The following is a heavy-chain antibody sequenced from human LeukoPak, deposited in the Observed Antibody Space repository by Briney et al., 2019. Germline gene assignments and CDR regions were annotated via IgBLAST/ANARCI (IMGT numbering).Heavy chain of an antibody. CDR1: GFTFSSYA. CDR2: IKEDGSEK. V-gene: IGHV3-7*03. D-gene: IGHD1-26*01. J-gene: IGHJ4*02. Sequence: GGPLRLSCAASGFTFSSYAMSWVRQAPGKGLEWVANIKEDGSEKNYVDSVRGRFAISRDNAKNSLYLQMNSLRAEDTAVFYCTRDYRGTFDYWGQGTLVTVSS. CDR3: TRDYRGTFDY.